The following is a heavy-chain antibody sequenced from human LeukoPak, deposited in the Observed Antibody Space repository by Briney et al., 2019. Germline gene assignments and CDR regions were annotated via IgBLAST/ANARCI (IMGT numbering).Heavy chain of an antibody. CDR3: ARGIVVRLPLYMDV. D-gene: IGHD3-22*01. CDR1: GYTFTGYY. V-gene: IGHV1-2*02. CDR2: INPNSGGT. Sequence: ASVKVSCKASGYTFTGYYMHWVRQAPGQGLEWMGWINPNSGGTNYAQRFQGRVTMTRDTSISTAYMELSRLRSDDTAVYYCARGIVVRLPLYMDVWGRGTTVTVSS. J-gene: IGHJ6*03.